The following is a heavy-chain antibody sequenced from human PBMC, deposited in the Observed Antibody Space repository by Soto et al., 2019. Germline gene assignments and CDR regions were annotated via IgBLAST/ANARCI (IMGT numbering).Heavy chain of an antibody. D-gene: IGHD3-22*01. CDR1: GGLFSSYP. CDR2: IIPVFQTA. V-gene: IGHV1-69*01. Sequence: QEQLVQSGAGVKKPGSSVKVSCKASGGLFSSYPVSWVRQVPGQGLEWMGGIIPVFQTAYYTQRFQGRVTITADESTNTAYMELSSLRSEDTVICYCASGSSGYRWYIEFWGQVNLVTVSS. CDR3: ASGSSGYRWYIEF. J-gene: IGHJ4*02.